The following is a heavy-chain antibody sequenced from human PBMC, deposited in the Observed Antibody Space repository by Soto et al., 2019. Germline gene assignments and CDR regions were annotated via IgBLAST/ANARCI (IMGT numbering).Heavy chain of an antibody. CDR2: INPTTTTP. CDR3: ARDIYSTSWYVRAFAM. Sequence: QVHLVQSGAEVKKPGTSVKVSCKAAENTFSTYSLHWVRQAPGQGLEWMGVINPTTTTPTDAQKLQGRVTMTRATSTGTVFLELSSLSSGDTAVYYCARDIYSTSWYVRAFAMWGQGTMVTVSS. CDR1: ENTFSTYS. V-gene: IGHV1-46*03. J-gene: IGHJ3*02. D-gene: IGHD6-13*01.